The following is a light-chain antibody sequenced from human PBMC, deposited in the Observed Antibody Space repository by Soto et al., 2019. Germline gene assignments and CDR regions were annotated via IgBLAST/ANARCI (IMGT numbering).Light chain of an antibody. V-gene: IGLV2-8*01. CDR2: EVN. Sequence: QSALTQPPSASGSPGQSFAISCTGTSSDVGGYNYVSWYQQHPGKAPKLMIYEVNKRPSGVPDRFSVSKSGNTASLTVSGLQAEDEADYYCSSYAGSSNVFGTGTKVTVL. J-gene: IGLJ1*01. CDR1: SSDVGGYNY. CDR3: SSYAGSSNV.